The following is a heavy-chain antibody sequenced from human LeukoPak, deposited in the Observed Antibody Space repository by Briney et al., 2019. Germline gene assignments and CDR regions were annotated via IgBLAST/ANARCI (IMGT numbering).Heavy chain of an antibody. CDR1: GFTFSRNG. CDR3: AREISRVTIGGGIWFDP. CDR2: IQRVGSTK. V-gene: IGHV3-30*02. D-gene: IGHD2-15*01. Sequence: GGSLRLSCAASGFTFSRNGIHWVRQAPGKGLEGVTFIQRVGSTKAYADSVKGRFAISRDNSKNTVYLQMNSLRADDTAMYYCAREISRVTIGGGIWFDPWGQGTLVTVSS. J-gene: IGHJ5*02.